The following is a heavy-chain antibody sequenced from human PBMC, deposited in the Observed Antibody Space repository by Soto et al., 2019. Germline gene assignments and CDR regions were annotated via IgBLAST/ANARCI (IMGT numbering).Heavy chain of an antibody. D-gene: IGHD6-19*01. V-gene: IGHV3-23*01. Sequence: EVQLLESGGGLVQPGGSLRLSYAASGFTFSSYAMSWVRQAPGKGLEWVSAISGRGGSTYYADSVKGRFTISRDNSKNALYLQMNSLGAEDTAVYYCAKGRGIAVAGTGWYFDLWGRGTLVTVSS. J-gene: IGHJ2*01. CDR2: ISGRGGST. CDR3: AKGRGIAVAGTGWYFDL. CDR1: GFTFSSYA.